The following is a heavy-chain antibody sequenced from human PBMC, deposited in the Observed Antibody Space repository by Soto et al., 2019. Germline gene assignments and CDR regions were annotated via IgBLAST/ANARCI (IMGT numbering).Heavy chain of an antibody. V-gene: IGHV3-33*01. CDR1: GFTFSSYG. CDR2: IWYDGSKQ. D-gene: IGHD3-3*01. Sequence: QVQLVESGGGVVQPGTSLRLSCAPSGFTFSSYGMHWVRQAPGKGLEWVAVIWYDGSKQYNADSVKGRFTISRDNSKNTLYLQMNSLRAEDTAVYYCARDPGVTNYYFDYWGQGTLVTVSS. CDR3: ARDPGVTNYYFDY. J-gene: IGHJ4*02.